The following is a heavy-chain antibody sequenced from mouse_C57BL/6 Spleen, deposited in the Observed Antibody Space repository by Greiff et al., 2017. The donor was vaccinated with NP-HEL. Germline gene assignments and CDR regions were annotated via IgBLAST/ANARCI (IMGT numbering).Heavy chain of an antibody. D-gene: IGHD3-2*01. CDR2: IDPSDSYT. V-gene: IGHV1-50*01. CDR1: GYTFTSYW. J-gene: IGHJ4*01. CDR3: APTALYAMDY. Sequence: VQLQQPGDELVKPGASVKLSCKASGYTFTSYWMQWVKQRPGQGLEWIGEIDPSDSYTNYNQKFKGKATLTVDTSSSTAYMQLSSLTSEDSAVYYCAPTALYAMDYWGQGTSVTVSS.